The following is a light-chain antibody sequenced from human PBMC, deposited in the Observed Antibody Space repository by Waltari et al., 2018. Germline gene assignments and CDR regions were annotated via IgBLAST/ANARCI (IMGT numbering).Light chain of an antibody. J-gene: IGKJ3*01. Sequence: DIVMTQSPASLAVSLGSRATITCKSSQSVLSSSNNKHYLAWYQQKPGQPPKLLIYWASTRESGVPDRFSGSGSGTDFTLTISSLQAEDVAVYYCQQYYSTPDTFGPGTKVDIK. CDR2: WAS. CDR3: QQYYSTPDT. V-gene: IGKV4-1*01. CDR1: QSVLSSSNNKHY.